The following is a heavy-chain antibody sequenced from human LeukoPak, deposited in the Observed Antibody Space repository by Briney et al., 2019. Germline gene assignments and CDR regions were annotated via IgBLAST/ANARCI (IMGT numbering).Heavy chain of an antibody. CDR3: ARDDDILTGYHYFDY. CDR2: ISAYNGNT. J-gene: IGHJ4*02. D-gene: IGHD3-9*01. V-gene: IGHV1-18*01. CDR1: GYTFTSYG. Sequence: ASVKVSCKASGYTFTSYGISWVRQAPGQGLEWMGWISAYNGNTNYAQKLQGRVTMTTDTSTSTAYMELRSLRSDDTAVYYCARDDDILTGYHYFDYWGQGTLVTVSS.